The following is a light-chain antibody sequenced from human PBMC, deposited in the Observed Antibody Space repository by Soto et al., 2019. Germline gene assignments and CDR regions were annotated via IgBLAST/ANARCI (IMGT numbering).Light chain of an antibody. Sequence: DIQMTQSPSTLSVSVGDSVPITCRASKTIRSWLDWYQQTRGKAPKIXIYAASRLQSGVPSLFSGSGAGTDFTRTISSQKPEDFATAYCQQSYSSPLTFGQGTRLEIK. CDR3: QQSYSSPLT. CDR1: KTIRSW. J-gene: IGKJ5*01. CDR2: AAS. V-gene: IGKV1-39*01.